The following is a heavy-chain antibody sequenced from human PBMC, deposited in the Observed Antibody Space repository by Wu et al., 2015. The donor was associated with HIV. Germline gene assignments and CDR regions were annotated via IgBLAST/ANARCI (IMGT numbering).Heavy chain of an antibody. CDR3: ARGGGSDWSVGYYFDY. J-gene: IGHJ4*02. V-gene: IGHV1-8*03. Sequence: QVQLVQSGAEVKKPGASVKVSCKASAYTFTSYDINWVRQAPGQGLDWMGWMNPKTGNTGYAQKFQGRVTFTRNTSISTAYMELSRLRSDDTAVYYCARGGGSDWSVGYYFDYWGQGTLVTVSS. CDR1: AYTFTSYD. D-gene: IGHD6-19*01. CDR2: MNPKTGNT.